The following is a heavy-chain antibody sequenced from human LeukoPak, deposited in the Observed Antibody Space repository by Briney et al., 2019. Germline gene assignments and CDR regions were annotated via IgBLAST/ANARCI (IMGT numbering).Heavy chain of an antibody. V-gene: IGHV3-64*01. Sequence: GGSLRLSCAASGFTFSSYAMHWVRQAPGKGLEYVSANSSNGGSTYYANSVKGRFTISRDNSKNTLYLQMGSLRAEDMAVYYCARETFSGYSSGWYGDAFDIWGQGTMVTVSS. CDR2: NSSNGGST. D-gene: IGHD6-19*01. J-gene: IGHJ3*02. CDR3: ARETFSGYSSGWYGDAFDI. CDR1: GFTFSSYA.